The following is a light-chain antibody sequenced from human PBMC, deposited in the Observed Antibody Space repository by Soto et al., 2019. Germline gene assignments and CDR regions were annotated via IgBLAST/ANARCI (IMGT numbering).Light chain of an antibody. CDR2: EAS. CDR3: QHYNSYSEA. CDR1: QSITNW. V-gene: IGKV1-5*03. J-gene: IGKJ1*01. Sequence: DIQMTQSPATLSASFGDSVTITCRASQSITNWLAWYQLKPGKAPKLLIHEASTLKSGVPSRFSGSGSGTEFTLTISSLQPDDFATYYCQHYNSYSEAFGQGTKVDIK.